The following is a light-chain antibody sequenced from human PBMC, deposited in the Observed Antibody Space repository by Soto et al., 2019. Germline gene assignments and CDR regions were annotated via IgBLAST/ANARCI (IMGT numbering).Light chain of an antibody. CDR3: MQGTHWPPT. CDR1: QSLVYSDGYAY. J-gene: IGKJ1*01. Sequence: DVVMTQSPLSLPVTLGQPASISCRSSQSLVYSDGYAYLNWFQQRPGQSPRRLIYKASNRDSGVPDRFSGGGSGSDFTLQIDRVEAEDVGIYYCMQGTHWPPTFGRGTRVEIK. V-gene: IGKV2-30*01. CDR2: KAS.